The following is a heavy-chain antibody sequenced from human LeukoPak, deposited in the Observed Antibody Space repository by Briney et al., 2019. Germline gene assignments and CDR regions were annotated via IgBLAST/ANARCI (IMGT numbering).Heavy chain of an antibody. Sequence: PRRSLRLSCAASGFTFSSYAMHWVRQAPGKGLEWVAVISYDGSNKYYADSVKGRFTISRDNSKNTLYLQMNSLRAEDTAVYYCARGNYYDSFPGWFDPWGQGTLVTVSS. CDR3: ARGNYYDSFPGWFDP. D-gene: IGHD3-22*01. J-gene: IGHJ5*02. V-gene: IGHV3-30*04. CDR2: ISYDGSNK. CDR1: GFTFSSYA.